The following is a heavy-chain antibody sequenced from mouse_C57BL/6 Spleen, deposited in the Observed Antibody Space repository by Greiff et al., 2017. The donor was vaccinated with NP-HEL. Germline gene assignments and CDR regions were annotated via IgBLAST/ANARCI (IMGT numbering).Heavy chain of an antibody. Sequence: EVKLVESGGGLVKPGGSLKLSCAASGFTFSDYGMHWVRQAPEKGLEWVAYISSGSSTIYYADTVKGRFTISRDNAKNTLFLQMTSLRSEDTAMYYCAREGYDFRFAYWGQGTLVTVSA. CDR3: AREGYDFRFAY. CDR1: GFTFSDYG. CDR2: ISSGSSTI. V-gene: IGHV5-17*01. J-gene: IGHJ3*01. D-gene: IGHD2-4*01.